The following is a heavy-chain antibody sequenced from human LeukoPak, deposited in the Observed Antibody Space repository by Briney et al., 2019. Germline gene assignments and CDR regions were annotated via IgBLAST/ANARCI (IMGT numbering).Heavy chain of an antibody. D-gene: IGHD2-2*01. Sequence: VASVKVSCKVCGFTLADLSMHWVRQAPGKGLEWVGGFDRKNGDTIYAQRFRGRVTLTEDTSTGTAYMDLSSLSADDTAVYYCATGVFCATTTCPGYQHYYYFMDVWGKGTTVTVSS. J-gene: IGHJ6*03. CDR2: FDRKNGDT. CDR3: ATGVFCATTTCPGYQHYYYFMDV. V-gene: IGHV1-24*01. CDR1: GFTLADLS.